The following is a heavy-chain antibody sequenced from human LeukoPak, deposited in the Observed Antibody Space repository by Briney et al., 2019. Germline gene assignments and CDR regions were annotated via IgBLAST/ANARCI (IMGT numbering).Heavy chain of an antibody. CDR3: ARGRNNYGGNSEIEY. Sequence: PSETLSLTCTVSNGSISSDTYFWSWIRQPAGKGLEWIGRMSSSGISTYSPSLKSRVTISIDTSRNQFSMNLNSVTAADTAVYYCARGRNNYGGNSEIEYWGQGTLVTVSS. J-gene: IGHJ4*02. CDR1: NGSISSDTYF. CDR2: MSSSGIS. V-gene: IGHV4-61*02. D-gene: IGHD4-23*01.